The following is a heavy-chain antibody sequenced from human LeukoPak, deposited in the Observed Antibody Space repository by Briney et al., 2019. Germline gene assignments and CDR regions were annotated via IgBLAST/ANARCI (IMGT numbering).Heavy chain of an antibody. Sequence: PGGSLRLSCAASGFTVSSNYMSWVRQAPGKGLKWVSVIYSGGSTYYADSVKGRFTISRDNSKNTLYLQMNSLRAEDTAVYYCARASNWNYSYYYYYMDVWGKGTTVTVSS. V-gene: IGHV3-66*02. D-gene: IGHD1-7*01. CDR1: GFTVSSNY. J-gene: IGHJ6*03. CDR3: ARASNWNYSYYYYYMDV. CDR2: IYSGGST.